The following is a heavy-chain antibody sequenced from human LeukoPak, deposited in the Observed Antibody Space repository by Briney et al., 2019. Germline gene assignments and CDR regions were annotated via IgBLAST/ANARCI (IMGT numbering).Heavy chain of an antibody. V-gene: IGHV3-15*01. CDR2: IKSKTDGGTT. D-gene: IGHD5-24*01. Sequence: GGSRRLSCAASGFTFSNAWMSWVRQAPGKGLEWVGRIKSKTDGGTTDYAAPVKGRFTISRDDSKNTLYLQMNSLKTEDTAVYYCTTQITPYYYYGMDVWGNGTTVTVSS. CDR1: GFTFSNAW. J-gene: IGHJ6*04. CDR3: TTQITPYYYYGMDV.